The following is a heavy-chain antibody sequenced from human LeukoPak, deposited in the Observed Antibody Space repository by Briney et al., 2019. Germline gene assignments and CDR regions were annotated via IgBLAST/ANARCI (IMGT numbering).Heavy chain of an antibody. V-gene: IGHV4-31*03. CDR2: IYYSGST. D-gene: IGHD4-23*01. J-gene: IGHJ2*01. CDR1: GGSISSGGYY. CDR3: ARAPSTVVTRRWYFDL. Sequence: SETLSLTCTVSGGSISSGGYYWSWIRQHPGKGLEWIGYIYYSGSTYYNPSLRSRVTISVDTSKNQFSLKLSSVTAADTAVYYCARAPSTVVTRRWYFDLWGRGTLVTVSS.